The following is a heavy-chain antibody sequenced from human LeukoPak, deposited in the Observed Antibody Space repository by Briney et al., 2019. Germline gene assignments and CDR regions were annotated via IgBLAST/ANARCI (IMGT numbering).Heavy chain of an antibody. D-gene: IGHD1-1*01. J-gene: IGHJ3*02. V-gene: IGHV4-59*01. CDR3: ARDGNTGAFDI. Sequence: SETLSLTCAVYGGSFSGYYWSWIRQHPGKGLEWIGYIYYSGSTHYNPSLKSRVTISVDTSKNQFSLKLSSVTAADTAVYYCARDGNTGAFDIWGQGTMVTVSS. CDR2: IYYSGST. CDR1: GGSFSGYY.